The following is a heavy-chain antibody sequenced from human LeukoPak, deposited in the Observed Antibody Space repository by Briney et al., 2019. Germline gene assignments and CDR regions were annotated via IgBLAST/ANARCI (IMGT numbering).Heavy chain of an antibody. CDR1: GFTFNDYA. J-gene: IGHJ5*02. Sequence: GCALTLSCAPSGFTFNDYAMSWLDQSPATGREGVSAVSDIRNSTFYADAPMGPFTISSDNSKNTLFLQMNDLRIDDTAVYYCAKGDSSGNWFDDWGQGTLVSVSS. CDR3: AKGDSSGNWFDD. CDR2: VSDIRNST. V-gene: IGHV3-23*01. D-gene: IGHD6-19*01.